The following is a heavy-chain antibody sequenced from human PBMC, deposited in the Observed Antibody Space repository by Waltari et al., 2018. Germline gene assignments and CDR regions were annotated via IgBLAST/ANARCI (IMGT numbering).Heavy chain of an antibody. CDR2: INHSGST. J-gene: IGHJ3*02. V-gene: IGHV4-34*01. CDR1: VVSFGASY. D-gene: IGHD5-12*01. Sequence: QVQLQQWGAGLLKPPETLSLTCAVYVVSFGASYWSWTRQPPGKGLEWIGKINHSGSTNYNPSLKSRVTISVDTSKSQFSLKLSSVTAADTAVYYCARGYVDIVATGAFDIWGQGTMVTVSS. CDR3: ARGYVDIVATGAFDI.